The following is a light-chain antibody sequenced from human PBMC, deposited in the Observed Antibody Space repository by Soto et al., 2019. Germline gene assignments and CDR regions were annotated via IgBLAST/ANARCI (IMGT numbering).Light chain of an antibody. CDR2: DFS. CDR1: SADIGAFNY. J-gene: IGLJ2*01. Sequence: QSVLTQPASVSGSPGQSITISCAGTSADIGAFNYVSWYQHHPGKAPKLLIYDFSDRPSEVSPRFSASKSANTASLTISGLQADDEADYYCSSYSSSSALVFGGGTQLTVL. CDR3: SSYSSSSALV. V-gene: IGLV2-14*03.